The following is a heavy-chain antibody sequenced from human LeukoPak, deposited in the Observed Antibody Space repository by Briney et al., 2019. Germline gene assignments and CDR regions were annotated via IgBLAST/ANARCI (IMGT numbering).Heavy chain of an antibody. D-gene: IGHD6-13*01. CDR3: AVGLAGTFVDY. V-gene: IGHV1-18*04. CDR1: GYTFTSYG. J-gene: IGHJ4*02. CDR2: ISAYNGNT. Sequence: ASVKVSCKASGYTFTSYGISWVRQAPGQGLEWMRWISAYNGNTNYAQKLQGRVTMTTDTSTSTAYKELRSLRSDDTAVYYCAVGLAGTFVDYWGQGTLVTVSS.